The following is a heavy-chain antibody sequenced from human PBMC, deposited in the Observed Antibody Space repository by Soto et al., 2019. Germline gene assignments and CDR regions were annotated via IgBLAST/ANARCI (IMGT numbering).Heavy chain of an antibody. CDR2: ISYDGSNK. CDR3: AKPYSGSPPQNFGY. Sequence: PGGSLRLSCVASGFSFSIYGMYWVRQAPGKGLEWVAAISYDGSNKYYVDSVRGRFTISRDNSKNTVYLQMNSLRAEDTAVYYCAKPYSGSPPQNFGYWVQGTLVTVSP. D-gene: IGHD1-26*01. J-gene: IGHJ4*01. V-gene: IGHV3-30*18. CDR1: GFSFSIYG.